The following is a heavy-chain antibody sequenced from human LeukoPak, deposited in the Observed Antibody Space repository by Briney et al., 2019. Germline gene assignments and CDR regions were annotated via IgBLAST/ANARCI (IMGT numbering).Heavy chain of an antibody. D-gene: IGHD2-21*02. CDR1: GGSISSSDYY. J-gene: IGHJ5*02. Sequence: SETLSLTCTVSGGSISSSDYYWGWIRQPPGKGLEWIGSIYHGGSTYYNPSLKSRVTISVDTSKNQFSLKLSSVTAADTAVYYCARGLLSGGNWFDPWGQGTLVTVSS. CDR2: IYHGGST. CDR3: ARGLLSGGNWFDP. V-gene: IGHV4-39*07.